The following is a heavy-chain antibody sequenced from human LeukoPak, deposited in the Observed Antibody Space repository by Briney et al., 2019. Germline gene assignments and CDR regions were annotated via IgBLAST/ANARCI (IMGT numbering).Heavy chain of an antibody. CDR1: GYSISSGYY. D-gene: IGHD2-15*01. Sequence: PSETLSLTCAVSGYSISSGYYWGWIRQPPGKGLEWIGSIYHIGSTYYNPSLKSRVTISVDTSKNQFSLKLSSVTAADTAVYYCARHGESVVVVAAMGAFDIWGQGTMVTVSS. CDR2: IYHIGST. J-gene: IGHJ3*02. CDR3: ARHGESVVVVAAMGAFDI. V-gene: IGHV4-38-2*01.